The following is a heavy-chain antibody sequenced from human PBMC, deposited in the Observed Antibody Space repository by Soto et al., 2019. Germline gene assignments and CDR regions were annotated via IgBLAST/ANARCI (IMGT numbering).Heavy chain of an antibody. V-gene: IGHV3-23*01. CDR3: AKDSVDAPKTFDY. CDR2: MSGSGGST. CDR1: GFTFSSYA. J-gene: IGHJ4*02. Sequence: EVQLLESGGGLVQPGGSLRLSCAASGFTFSSYAMRWVRQAPGNGLEWVSAMSGSGGSTYDADSVKGRFTISRDNYNNTLYLQMNSLRAEDTAVYDCAKDSVDAPKTFDYWGQGTLVTVSS. D-gene: IGHD2-15*01.